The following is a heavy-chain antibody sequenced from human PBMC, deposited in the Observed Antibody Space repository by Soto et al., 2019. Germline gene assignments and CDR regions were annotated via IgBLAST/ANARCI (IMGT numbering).Heavy chain of an antibody. D-gene: IGHD7-27*01. V-gene: IGHV4-61*01. J-gene: IGHJ4*02. CDR1: GGSISSDIYY. CDR3: ARRPESNHF. CDR2: MYYSGNN. Sequence: SETLSLTCNVSGGSISSDIYYWSWIRQPPGKGLEWIGYMYYSGNNNYNPSLKSRVTISVDTSKNQFSLKLSSVTAEDTSFYYCARRPESNHFWGPALLVTLS.